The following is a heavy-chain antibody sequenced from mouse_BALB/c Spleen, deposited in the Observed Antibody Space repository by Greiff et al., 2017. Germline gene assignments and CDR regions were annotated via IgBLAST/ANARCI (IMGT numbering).Heavy chain of an antibody. CDR3: ARHTYGNWYYFDY. Sequence: EVQRVESGGGLVQPGGSLKLSCAASGFTFSSYTMSWVRQTPEKRLEWVAYISNGGGSTYYPDTVKGRFTISRDNAKNTLYLQMSSLKSEDTAMYYCARHTYGNWYYFDYWGQGTTLTVSS. CDR2: ISNGGGST. J-gene: IGHJ2*01. D-gene: IGHD2-10*02. CDR1: GFTFSSYT. V-gene: IGHV5-12-2*01.